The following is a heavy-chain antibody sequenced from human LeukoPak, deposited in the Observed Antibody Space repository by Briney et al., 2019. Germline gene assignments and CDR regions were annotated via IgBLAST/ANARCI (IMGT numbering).Heavy chain of an antibody. J-gene: IGHJ4*02. CDR1: GFTFSDYY. V-gene: IGHV3-11*06. CDR2: ISSSSSYT. Sequence: PGGSLRLSCAASGFTFSDYYMSWIRQAPGKGLEWVSYISSSSSYTNYADSVRGRFTISRDNAKNSLYLQMDSLRAEDTAVYYCAIGGSSWYDYWGQGTQVTVSS. D-gene: IGHD6-13*01. CDR3: AIGGSSWYDY.